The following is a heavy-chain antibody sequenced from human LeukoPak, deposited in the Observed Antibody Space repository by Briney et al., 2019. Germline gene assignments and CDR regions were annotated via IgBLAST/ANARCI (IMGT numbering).Heavy chain of an antibody. D-gene: IGHD1-26*01. CDR2: IHISGKT. CDR1: GASITDYY. V-gene: IGHV4-59*08. CDR3: ARHLGEGTYPMDR. Sequence: PSETLSLTCTVSGASITDYYWSWIRQTPEMGLEYIGYIHISGKTYNNPSLKGRVTVSLDTSQNQFSLKLTSVTAADTAVYFCARHLGEGTYPMDRWGPGILVTVSS. J-gene: IGHJ5*02.